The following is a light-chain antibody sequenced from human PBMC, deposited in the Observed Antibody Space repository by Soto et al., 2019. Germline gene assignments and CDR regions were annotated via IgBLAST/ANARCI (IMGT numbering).Light chain of an antibody. CDR1: EGIKSD. CDR3: QQYNNFPFT. J-gene: IGKJ3*01. CDR2: DAS. V-gene: IGKV1-33*01. Sequence: DIQMTQSPSSLSASVGDTVTIPCQASEGIKSDLNWFQQTSGKAPRLLVYDASNLEPGVTSRFSGSGSGTDFTLTITGLHPEDAATYYCQQYNNFPFTFGPGTKV.